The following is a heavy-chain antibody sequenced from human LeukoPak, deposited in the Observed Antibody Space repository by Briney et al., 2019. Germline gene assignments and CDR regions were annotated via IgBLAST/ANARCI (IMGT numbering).Heavy chain of an antibody. J-gene: IGHJ4*02. CDR3: ANSKVYCSGGSCYSHFDY. CDR1: GFTFDDYA. V-gene: IGHV3-9*01. CDR2: ISWNSGSI. D-gene: IGHD2-15*01. Sequence: GGSLRLSCAASGFTFDDYAMHWVRQAPGKGLEGVSGISWNSGSIGYADSVKGRFTISRDNAKNSLYLQMNSLRAEDTALYYCANSKVYCSGGSCYSHFDYWGQGTLVTVSS.